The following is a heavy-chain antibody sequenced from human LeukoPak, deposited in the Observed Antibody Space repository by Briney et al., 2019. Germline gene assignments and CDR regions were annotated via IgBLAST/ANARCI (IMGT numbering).Heavy chain of an antibody. J-gene: IGHJ6*02. D-gene: IGHD3-10*01. CDR1: GFTFSTYA. CDR2: ISGRDATT. CDR3: AKDLTAMVRGADYGMDV. Sequence: GGSLRLSCAASGFTFSTYAMNWVRQAPGKGLQWISIISGRDATTYYADSVKGRFTISRDNSKNTLYLRMNSLRADDTAVYYCAKDLTAMVRGADYGMDVWGQGTTVTVSS. V-gene: IGHV3-23*01.